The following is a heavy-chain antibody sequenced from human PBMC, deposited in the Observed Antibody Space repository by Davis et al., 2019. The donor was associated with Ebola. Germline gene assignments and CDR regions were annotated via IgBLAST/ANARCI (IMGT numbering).Heavy chain of an antibody. J-gene: IGHJ6*02. CDR3: ARDCSSTSCYGDYYYGMDV. CDR2: IYYSGST. Sequence: PSETLSLTCTVSGGSISSSSYYWGWIRQPPGKGLEWIGSIYYSGSTYYNPSLKSRVTISVDTSKNQFSLKLSSVTAADTAVYYCARDCSSTSCYGDYYYGMDVWGQGTTVTVSS. D-gene: IGHD2-2*01. CDR1: GGSISSSSYY. V-gene: IGHV4-39*02.